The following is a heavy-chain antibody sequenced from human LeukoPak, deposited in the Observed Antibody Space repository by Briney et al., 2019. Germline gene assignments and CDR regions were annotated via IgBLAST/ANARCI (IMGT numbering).Heavy chain of an antibody. CDR2: ISSNGGST. CDR3: ARTVAVAGCFDY. V-gene: IGHV3-64*01. CDR1: GFTFSSYA. D-gene: IGHD6-19*01. Sequence: GGSLRLSCAASGFTFSSYAMHWVRQAPGKGLEYVSAISSNGGSTYYANSVKGRFTISRDNSKNTLYLQMGSLRAEDMAVYYCARTVAVAGCFDYWGQGTLVTVSS. J-gene: IGHJ4*02.